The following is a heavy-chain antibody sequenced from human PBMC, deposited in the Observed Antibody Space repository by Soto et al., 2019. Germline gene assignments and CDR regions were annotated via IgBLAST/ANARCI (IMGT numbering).Heavy chain of an antibody. Sequence: EVQLLESGGGLVQPGGSLRVSCTASGLSVSSSYMSWVRQAPGKGLEWVSVIYKDGTTFYAESVQGRFTISRHNSKNTLYLQMNNLRADDTAVYYCARSYQRSGYMVDYYFDHWGQGTLVTVSS. CDR1: GLSVSSSY. J-gene: IGHJ4*02. CDR2: IYKDGTT. CDR3: ARSYQRSGYMVDYYFDH. V-gene: IGHV3-53*04. D-gene: IGHD6-25*01.